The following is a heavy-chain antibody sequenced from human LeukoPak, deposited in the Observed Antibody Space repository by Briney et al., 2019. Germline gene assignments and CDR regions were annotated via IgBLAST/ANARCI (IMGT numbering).Heavy chain of an antibody. Sequence: PSQTLSLTCAVSGGSISSGGYSWSWIRQPPGKGLEWIGYIYHSGSTYYNPSLKSRVTISVDRSKYQFSLKLSSVTAADTAVYYCARGERSPYYFDYWGQGTLVTVSS. CDR2: IYHSGST. V-gene: IGHV4-30-2*01. J-gene: IGHJ4*02. CDR3: ARGERSPYYFDY. D-gene: IGHD5-24*01. CDR1: GGSISSGGYS.